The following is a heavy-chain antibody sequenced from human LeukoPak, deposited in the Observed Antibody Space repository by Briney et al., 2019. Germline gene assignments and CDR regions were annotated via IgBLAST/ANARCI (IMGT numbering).Heavy chain of an antibody. CDR1: GGTFSSYA. D-gene: IGHD3-22*01. CDR3: ARGASSYYDSSGPFDY. CDR2: IIRIFGTA. V-gene: IGHV1-69*05. Sequence: SVKVSCKASGGTFSSYAISWVRQAPGQGLEWMGGIIRIFGTANYAQKFQGRVTITTDESTSTAYMELSSLRSEDTAVYYCARGASSYYDSSGPFDYWGQGTLVTVSS. J-gene: IGHJ4*02.